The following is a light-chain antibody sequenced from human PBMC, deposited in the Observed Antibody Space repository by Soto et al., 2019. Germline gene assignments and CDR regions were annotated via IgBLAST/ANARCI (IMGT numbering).Light chain of an antibody. Sequence: QSALTQPASVSGSPGQSVTISCVGTSSDVGRYTYVSWYQQYPGKAPKLIIYDVYNRPSGVSNRFSGSKSGNTASLTISGLQAEDEADYYCTSYTRASTPYVFGTGTKVTVL. CDR1: SSDVGRYTY. J-gene: IGLJ1*01. CDR3: TSYTRASTPYV. CDR2: DVY. V-gene: IGLV2-14*01.